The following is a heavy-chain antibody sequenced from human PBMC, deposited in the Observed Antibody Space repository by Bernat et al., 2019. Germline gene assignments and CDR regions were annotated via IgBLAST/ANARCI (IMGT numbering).Heavy chain of an antibody. CDR1: GFTFSSYA. D-gene: IGHD3-3*01. CDR3: ARDSLSGCYTEYYFDY. J-gene: IGHJ4*02. V-gene: IGHV3-30*01. Sequence: QVQLVESGGGVVQPGRSLRLSCAASGFTFSSYAMHWVRQAPGKGLEWVAVISYDGSNKYYANTVTGRFTICRGNSKNTLYLQMNSLRAEDTAVYYCARDSLSGCYTEYYFDYWGQGTLVTVSS. CDR2: ISYDGSNK.